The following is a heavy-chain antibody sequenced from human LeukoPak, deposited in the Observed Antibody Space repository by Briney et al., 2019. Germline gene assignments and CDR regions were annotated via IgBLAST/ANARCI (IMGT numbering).Heavy chain of an antibody. CDR3: ARASIAARRGTEEYFQH. Sequence: ASVKVSCKASGYTFTGYYMHWVRQAPGQGLEWMGRINPNSGGTNYAQKFQGRVTMTRDTSISTAYMELSRLRSGDTAVYYCARASIAARRGTEEYFQHWGQGTLVTVSS. CDR2: INPNSGGT. D-gene: IGHD6-6*01. CDR1: GYTFTGYY. V-gene: IGHV1-2*06. J-gene: IGHJ1*01.